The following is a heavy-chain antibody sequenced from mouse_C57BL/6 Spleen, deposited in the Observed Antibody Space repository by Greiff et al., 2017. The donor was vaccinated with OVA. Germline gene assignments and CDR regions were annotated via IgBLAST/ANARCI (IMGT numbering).Heavy chain of an antibody. D-gene: IGHD2-4*01. Sequence: QVQLQHPGAELVKPGASVKLSCKASGSTFTSYWMHWVKQRPGQGLEWIGMIHPNSGSTNYNEKFKSKATLTVDKSSSTAYMQLSSLTSEDSAVYYCARERDYDETYWGQGTLVAVSA. CDR1: GSTFTSYW. CDR3: ARERDYDETY. J-gene: IGHJ3*01. V-gene: IGHV1-64*01. CDR2: IHPNSGST.